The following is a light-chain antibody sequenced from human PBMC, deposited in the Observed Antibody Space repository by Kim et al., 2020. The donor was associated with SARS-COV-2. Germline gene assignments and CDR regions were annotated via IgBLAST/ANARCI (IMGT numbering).Light chain of an antibody. V-gene: IGLV7-43*01. CDR1: TEAVTSGYY. CDR2: STS. Sequence: QAVVTQEPSLTVSPGGTVTLTCASSTEAVTSGYYPNWFQQKPGQAPRALIYSTSNKYSWTPARFSGSLLGGKAALTLSGVQPEDEAEYYCLLYYGGAQLWVFGGGTKLTVL. CDR3: LLYYGGAQLWV. J-gene: IGLJ3*02.